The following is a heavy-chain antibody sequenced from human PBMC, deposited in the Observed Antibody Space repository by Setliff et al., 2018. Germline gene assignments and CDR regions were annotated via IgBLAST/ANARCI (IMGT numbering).Heavy chain of an antibody. Sequence: ASVKVSCKASGDTSTTYAIHWVRQAPGQGLELMGWINAGNGNIRYSQNFQGRVTITRDTSASTAYMELSSLRSEDTAVYYCASLGVGLAFDIWGQGTMVTVSS. V-gene: IGHV1-3*01. CDR1: GDTSTTYA. D-gene: IGHD2-2*01. CDR2: INAGNGNI. J-gene: IGHJ3*02. CDR3: ASLGVGLAFDI.